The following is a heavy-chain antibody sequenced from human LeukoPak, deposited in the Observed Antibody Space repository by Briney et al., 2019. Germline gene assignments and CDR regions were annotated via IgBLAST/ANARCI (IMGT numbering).Heavy chain of an antibody. CDR1: GGSISSGSYY. CDR3: ARHSGGSYYRGAFDI. V-gene: IGHV4-39*01. D-gene: IGHD1-26*01. Sequence: SETLSLTCTVSGGSISSGSYYWGWIRQPPGKGLEWIGSIYYSGSTYYNPSLKSRVTISVDTSKNQFSPKLSSVTAADTAVYYCARHSGGSYYRGAFDIWGQGTMVTVSS. J-gene: IGHJ3*02. CDR2: IYYSGST.